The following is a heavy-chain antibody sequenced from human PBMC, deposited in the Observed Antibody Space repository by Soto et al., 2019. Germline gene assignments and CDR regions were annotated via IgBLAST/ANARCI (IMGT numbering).Heavy chain of an antibody. V-gene: IGHV3-33*01. CDR1: GFTFSSYG. D-gene: IGHD6-6*01. CDR2: IWYDGSNK. CDR3: ARDRVEYSRSLTGMDV. J-gene: IGHJ6*02. Sequence: PGGSLRLSCAASGFTFSSYGMHWVRQAPGKGLEWVAVIWYDGSNKYYADSVKGRFTISRDNSKNTLYLQMNSLRAEDTAVYYCARDRVEYSRSLTGMDVWGQGTTVTVSS.